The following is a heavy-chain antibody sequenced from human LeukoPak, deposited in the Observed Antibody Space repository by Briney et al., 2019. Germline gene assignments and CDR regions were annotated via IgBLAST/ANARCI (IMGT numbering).Heavy chain of an antibody. CDR2: INPNSGGT. J-gene: IGHJ4*02. CDR3: ARGYYYDSSGYPTAFDY. D-gene: IGHD3-22*01. V-gene: IGHV1-2*02. Sequence: GASVKVSCKASGYTFTGYYMHWVRQAPGQGLEWMGWINPNSGGTNYAQKFQGRVTMTRDTSISTAYMELSRLRSDDTAVYYCARGYYYDSSGYPTAFDYWGQGTLVTVSS. CDR1: GYTFTGYY.